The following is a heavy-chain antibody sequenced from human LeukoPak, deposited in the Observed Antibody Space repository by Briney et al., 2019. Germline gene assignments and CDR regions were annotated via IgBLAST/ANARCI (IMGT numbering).Heavy chain of an antibody. V-gene: IGHV1-2*02. CDR2: INPNSGGT. D-gene: IGHD2-15*01. J-gene: IGHJ3*02. CDR1: GYTFTSYG. Sequence: ASVKVSCKASGYTFTSYGISWVRQAPGQGLEWMGWINPNSGGTNYAQKFQGRVTMTRDTSISTAYMELSRLRSDDTAVYYCARVTRGGTAPIAFDIWGQGTMVTVSS. CDR3: ARVTRGGTAPIAFDI.